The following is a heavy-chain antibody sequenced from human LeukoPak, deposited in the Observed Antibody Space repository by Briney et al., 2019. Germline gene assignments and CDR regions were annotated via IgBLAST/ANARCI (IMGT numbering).Heavy chain of an antibody. Sequence: GGSLRLSCAASGFTFSSYAMSWVRQAPGKGLEWVSAISGSGGSTYYADSVKGRFTISRDNSKNTLYLQMNSLRAEDTAVYYCARPHCSSTDCHPPEWFDPWGQGTLVTVSS. CDR3: ARPHCSSTDCHPPEWFDP. J-gene: IGHJ5*02. V-gene: IGHV3-23*01. CDR1: GFTFSSYA. CDR2: ISGSGGST. D-gene: IGHD2-2*01.